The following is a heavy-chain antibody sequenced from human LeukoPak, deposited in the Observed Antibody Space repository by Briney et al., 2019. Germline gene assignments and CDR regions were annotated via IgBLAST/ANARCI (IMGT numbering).Heavy chain of an antibody. CDR3: ARDYGRTVVREYYFDY. CDR2: ISSSSSYI. V-gene: IGHV3-21*01. J-gene: IGHJ4*02. D-gene: IGHD4-23*01. CDR1: GFTFSSYS. Sequence: PGGSLRLSCAASGFTFSSYSMNWVRQAPGKGLEWVSSISSSSSYIYYADSVKGRFTISRDNAKNSLYLQMNSQRAEDTAVYYCARDYGRTVVREYYFDYWGQGTLVTVSS.